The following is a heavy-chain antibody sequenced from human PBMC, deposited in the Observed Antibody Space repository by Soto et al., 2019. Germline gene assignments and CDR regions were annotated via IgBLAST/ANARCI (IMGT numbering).Heavy chain of an antibody. J-gene: IGHJ4*02. CDR1: GYTFTSYA. V-gene: IGHV1-3*01. CDR3: ARFIVVVTAADY. D-gene: IGHD2-21*02. CDR2: INAGNGNT. Sequence: QVQLVQSGAEVKKPGASVKVSCKASGYTFTSYAMHWVRQAPGQRLEWMGWINAGNGNTKYSHKLQGRVTITRDTTASTAYMELGSLISEDTAVYYCARFIVVVTAADYWGQGTLVTVSS.